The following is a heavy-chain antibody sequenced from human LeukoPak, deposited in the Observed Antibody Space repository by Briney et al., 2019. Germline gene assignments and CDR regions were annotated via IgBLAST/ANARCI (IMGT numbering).Heavy chain of an antibody. CDR1: GFTFSSYG. CDR2: IWYDGSNK. CDR3: AKDYTAMARGMEY. D-gene: IGHD5-18*01. J-gene: IGHJ4*02. Sequence: GGSLRLSCAASGFTFSSYGMHWVRQAPGKGLEWVAVIWYDGSNKYYADSVKGRFTISRDNAKNSLYLQMNSLRAEDTALYYCAKDYTAMARGMEYWGQGTLVTVSS. V-gene: IGHV3-33*03.